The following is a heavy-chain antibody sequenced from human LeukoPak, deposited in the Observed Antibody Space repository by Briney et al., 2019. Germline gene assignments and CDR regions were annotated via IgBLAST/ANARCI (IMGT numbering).Heavy chain of an antibody. Sequence: GGSLSLSCAASGFTFSGYWMSWVRQAPGKGLEWVANIKQDGSEKYYVDSVKGRFTISRDNAKNSLYLQMNSLRAEDTAVYYCARQITNILDYWGQGTLVTVSS. V-gene: IGHV3-7*01. CDR2: IKQDGSEK. CDR1: GFTFSGYW. D-gene: IGHD5-24*01. J-gene: IGHJ4*02. CDR3: ARQITNILDY.